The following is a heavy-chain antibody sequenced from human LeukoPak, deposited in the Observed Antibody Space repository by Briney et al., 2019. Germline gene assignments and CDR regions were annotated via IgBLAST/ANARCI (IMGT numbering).Heavy chain of an antibody. V-gene: IGHV1-46*01. Sequence: ASVKVSCKASGYTFTSYYMHWVRQAPGQGLEWMGIINPSGGSTSYAQKLQGRVTMTTDTSTSTAYMELRSLRSDDTAVYYCAREYSSSWYFSLDYWGQGTLVTVSS. J-gene: IGHJ4*02. D-gene: IGHD6-13*01. CDR1: GYTFTSYY. CDR3: AREYSSSWYFSLDY. CDR2: INPSGGST.